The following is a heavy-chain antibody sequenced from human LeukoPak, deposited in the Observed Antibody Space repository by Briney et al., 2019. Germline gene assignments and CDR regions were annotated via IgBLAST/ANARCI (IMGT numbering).Heavy chain of an antibody. Sequence: PGGSLRLSCAASGFTFSSYSMNWVRQAPGKGLEWASYISSGSSTIYYADSVKGRFTISRDNAKNSLYLQMNSLRAEDTAVYYCARLITMTYYFDYWGQGTLVTVSS. J-gene: IGHJ4*02. CDR3: ARLITMTYYFDY. D-gene: IGHD3-22*01. CDR2: ISSGSSTI. V-gene: IGHV3-48*01. CDR1: GFTFSSYS.